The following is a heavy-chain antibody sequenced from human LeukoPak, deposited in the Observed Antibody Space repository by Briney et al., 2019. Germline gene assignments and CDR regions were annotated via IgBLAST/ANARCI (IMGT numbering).Heavy chain of an antibody. CDR1: GYTLTSYY. CDR2: INPSGGST. J-gene: IGHJ4*02. V-gene: IGHV1-46*04. CDR3: ARDSCRDGTGSYYCD. D-gene: IGHD3-10*01. Sequence: GASVKVSCKASGYTLTSYYMHGVRQAPGQGLEWMGIINPSGGSTSYAQTLQGRVTMTRDMSTSTVYMELSSLTSEDTAVYYCARDSCRDGTGSYYCDWGQGTLVTVSS.